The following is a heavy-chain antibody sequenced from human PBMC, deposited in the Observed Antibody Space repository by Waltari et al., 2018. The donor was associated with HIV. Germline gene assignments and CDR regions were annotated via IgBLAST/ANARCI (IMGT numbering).Heavy chain of an antibody. V-gene: IGHV3-33*01. CDR2: IWYDGGIK. CDR3: ARGSPGSRFSGSDYDY. J-gene: IGHJ4*02. D-gene: IGHD1-26*01. Sequence: QEHLVESGGGVVQPGRSLRLSCKAPGFSFSDYGMPWVRQAPGKGLEWVAVIWYDGGIKYYAESVKGRFIVSRDNSKNILYLEMNSLSAEDTGFYYCARGSPGSRFSGSDYDYWGQGTLVTVSS. CDR1: GFSFSDYG.